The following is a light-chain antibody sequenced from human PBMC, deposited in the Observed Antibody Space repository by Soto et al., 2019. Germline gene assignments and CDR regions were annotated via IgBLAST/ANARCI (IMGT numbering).Light chain of an antibody. V-gene: IGKV3-15*01. CDR3: QQYHKWPMYT. Sequence: EVVMTQSPATLSVSPGERATLSCRASQFISTDLAWYQQKPGQAPSLLIYAASTRATGIPARFSGSGSGTEFTLTSSSLQSDDFAVYFCQQYHKWPMYTFGQGTKLEIK. CDR1: QFISTD. J-gene: IGKJ2*01. CDR2: AAS.